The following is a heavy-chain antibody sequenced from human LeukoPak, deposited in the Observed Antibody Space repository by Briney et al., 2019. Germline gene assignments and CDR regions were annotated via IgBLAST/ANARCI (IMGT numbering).Heavy chain of an antibody. CDR3: ARGSYCSTTSCSLDSGWFDP. D-gene: IGHD2-2*01. V-gene: IGHV3-74*01. CDR1: GFTFTTYW. Sequence: GGSLRLSCAASGFTFTTYWMHWVRQAPGKGLVWVSRINSDGSSTYYADSVKGRFTISRDNAKNTLYLQMNGLRAEDTAVYYCARGSYCSTTSCSLDSGWFDPWGQGTLVSVSS. J-gene: IGHJ5*02. CDR2: INSDGSST.